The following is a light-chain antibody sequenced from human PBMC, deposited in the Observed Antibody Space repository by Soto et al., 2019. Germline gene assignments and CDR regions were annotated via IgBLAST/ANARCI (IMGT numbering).Light chain of an antibody. V-gene: IGLV1-44*01. CDR2: AND. J-gene: IGLJ2*01. CDR3: AVWDDNLRGL. CDR1: SSNIGGNA. Sequence: QSVLTQPPSVSGTPGQRVTISCSGSSSNIGGNAVTWYQQLPGTAPKILIYANDQRPAVISDRFSGSTSSTSASLAISGLASEDEAYYYCAVWDDNLRGLFGGGTKLTVL.